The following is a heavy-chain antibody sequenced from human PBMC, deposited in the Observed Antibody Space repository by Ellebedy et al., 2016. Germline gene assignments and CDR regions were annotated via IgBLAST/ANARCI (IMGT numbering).Heavy chain of an antibody. V-gene: IGHV1-18*01. Sequence: ASVKVSCKASGGTFNNDIISWVRQAPGQGLEWMGWISAYKGNTNYAQKFQGRVTMTTDTSTSTAYMDLRSLRSDDTAVYYCARGSGSYYGCLDYWGQGTLVTVSS. CDR2: ISAYKGNT. D-gene: IGHD1-26*01. CDR3: ARGSGSYYGCLDY. J-gene: IGHJ4*02. CDR1: GGTFNNDI.